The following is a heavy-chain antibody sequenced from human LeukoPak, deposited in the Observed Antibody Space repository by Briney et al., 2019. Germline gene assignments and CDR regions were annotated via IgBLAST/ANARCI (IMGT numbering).Heavy chain of an antibody. CDR1: GGTFSSYA. J-gene: IGHJ6*03. Sequence: GASVKVSCKASGGTFSSYAISWVRQAPGQGLEWMGGIIPIFGTANYAQKFQGRVTITTDESTSTTYMELSSLRSEDTAVYYCARVRYSSSWYEGEDYYYYYMDVWGKGTTVTVSS. D-gene: IGHD6-13*01. CDR3: ARVRYSSSWYEGEDYYYYYMDV. V-gene: IGHV1-69*05. CDR2: IIPIFGTA.